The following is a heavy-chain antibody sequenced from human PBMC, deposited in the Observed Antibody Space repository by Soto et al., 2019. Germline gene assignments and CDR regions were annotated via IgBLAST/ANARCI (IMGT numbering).Heavy chain of an antibody. D-gene: IGHD5-18*01. V-gene: IGHV1-18*01. CDR2: ISAYNGNT. CDR1: GYTFTSYG. Sequence: ASVKVSCKASGYTFTSYGISWVRQAPGQGLEWVGWISAYNGNTNYAQKLQGRVTMTTDTSTSTAYMELRSLRSDDTAVYYCAREGVDTAMVSRQDYYYYMDVWGKGTTVTVSS. CDR3: AREGVDTAMVSRQDYYYYMDV. J-gene: IGHJ6*03.